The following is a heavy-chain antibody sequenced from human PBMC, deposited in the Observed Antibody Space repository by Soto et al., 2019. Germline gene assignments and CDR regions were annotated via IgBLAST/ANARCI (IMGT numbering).Heavy chain of an antibody. CDR1: GGSISSGGYY. CDR2: IYYSGST. J-gene: IGHJ6*02. D-gene: IGHD4-4*01. Sequence: QVQLQESGPGLVKPSQTLSLTCTVSGGSISSGGYYWSWIRQHPGKGLEGIGYIYYSGSTYCNPSLKSRVTISVDTSKNQFSLKLSSVTAADTAVYYCARSGNPASYYYYGMDVWGQGTTVTVSS. CDR3: ARSGNPASYYYYGMDV. V-gene: IGHV4-31*03.